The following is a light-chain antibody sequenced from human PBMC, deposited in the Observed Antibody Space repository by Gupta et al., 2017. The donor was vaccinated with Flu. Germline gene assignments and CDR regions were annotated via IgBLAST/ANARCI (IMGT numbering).Light chain of an antibody. J-gene: IGKJ1*01. CDR2: WAA. Sequence: LDERAAFEGESIQIGLYTCNSKDYLAWYQQKPRRPPKLLIYWAATRLSGVPDRFSGSGCGTNVALTISSRQAEEVAGYYFQQYDCAAPWTFGPGTKVEIK. CDR3: QQYDCAAPWT. V-gene: IGKV4-1*01. CDR1: QIGLYTCNSKDY.